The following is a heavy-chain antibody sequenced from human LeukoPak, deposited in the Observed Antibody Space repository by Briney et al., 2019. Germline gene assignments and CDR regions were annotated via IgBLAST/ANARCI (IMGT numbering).Heavy chain of an antibody. V-gene: IGHV1-18*01. D-gene: IGHD3-22*01. CDR2: ISAYNGNT. J-gene: IGHJ3*02. CDR1: GYTLTSYG. Sequence: ASVTVSCKASGYTLTSYGISWVRQAPGQGLEWMGWISAYNGNTNYAQKLQGRVTMTTDTSTSTAYMELRSLRSDDTAVYYCARDLYYYDSSGYYSDAFDIWGQGTMVTVSS. CDR3: ARDLYYYDSSGYYSDAFDI.